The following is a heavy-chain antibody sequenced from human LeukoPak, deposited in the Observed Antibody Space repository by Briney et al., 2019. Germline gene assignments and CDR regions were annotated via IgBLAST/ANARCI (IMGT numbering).Heavy chain of an antibody. Sequence: SETLSLTCTVSGGSISSYYWSWIRQPPGKGLEWIGYIYYSGSTNYNPSLKSRVTISVDMSKNQFSLKLTSVTAADTAVYYCARRRVDGYTNYWGQGTLVTVSS. V-gene: IGHV4-59*08. CDR2: IYYSGST. CDR3: ARRRVDGYTNY. CDR1: GGSISSYY. D-gene: IGHD5-24*01. J-gene: IGHJ4*02.